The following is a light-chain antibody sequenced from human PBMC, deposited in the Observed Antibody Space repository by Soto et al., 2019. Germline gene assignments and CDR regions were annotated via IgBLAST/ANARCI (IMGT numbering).Light chain of an antibody. V-gene: IGKV3-20*01. CDR2: GAS. CDR1: QKITNNF. J-gene: IGKJ2*01. Sequence: EIVLTQSPGTLSLSPGERATLSCRASQKITNNFLAWFQQKPGLAPRLLIHGASTRASGVPDRFSGGGSGTDFVLTISRLEPEDCAVYYCQQYGRSPFTFGQGTKLQIK. CDR3: QQYGRSPFT.